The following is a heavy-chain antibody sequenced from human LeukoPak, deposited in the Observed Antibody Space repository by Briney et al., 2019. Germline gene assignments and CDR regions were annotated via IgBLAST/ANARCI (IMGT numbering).Heavy chain of an antibody. D-gene: IGHD3-10*01. J-gene: IGHJ4*02. Sequence: VASVKVSCEASGGTFSSYAISWVRQAPGQGLEWMGGIIPIFGTANYAQKFQGRVTITAGKSTSTAYMELSSLRSEDTAVYYCARGGVGERHFDYWGQGTLVTVSS. CDR1: GGTFSSYA. CDR2: IIPIFGTA. CDR3: ARGGVGERHFDY. V-gene: IGHV1-69*06.